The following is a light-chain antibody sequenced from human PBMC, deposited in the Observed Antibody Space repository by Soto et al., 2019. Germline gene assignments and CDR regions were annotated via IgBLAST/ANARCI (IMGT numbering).Light chain of an antibody. J-gene: IGKJ1*01. CDR3: QQRSTWWT. Sequence: EMVLTQSPATVSLSAGQRATLXXRTSQSISTNLTWFQKRPGQAPRILIYHASNRAAGIPARFIGRGSGTDFTLTISSLEPEDSAVYFCQQRSTWWTFGQGTKVDI. CDR1: QSISTN. V-gene: IGKV3-11*01. CDR2: HAS.